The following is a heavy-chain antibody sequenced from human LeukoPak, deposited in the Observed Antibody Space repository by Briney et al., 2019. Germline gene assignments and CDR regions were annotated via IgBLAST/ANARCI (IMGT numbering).Heavy chain of an antibody. CDR3: AKARDIVVVPTAPTQPFDF. CDR2: ISSSSNTI. Sequence: GGSLRLSCAASGFTFSSYSMNWVRQAPGKGLEWVSYISSSSNTIYYADSVKDRFTISRDNAKNTLYLQMNSLRAEDTAVYYCAKARDIVVVPTAPTQPFDFWGQGTLVTVSS. J-gene: IGHJ4*02. D-gene: IGHD2-2*01. CDR1: GFTFSSYS. V-gene: IGHV3-48*01.